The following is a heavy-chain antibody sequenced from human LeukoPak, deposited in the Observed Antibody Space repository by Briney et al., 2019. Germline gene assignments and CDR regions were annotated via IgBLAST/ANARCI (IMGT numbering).Heavy chain of an antibody. J-gene: IGHJ4*02. D-gene: IGHD1-26*01. CDR1: GGSISSSSYY. V-gene: IGHV4-39*01. CDR3: ARLDLWEVGY. CDR2: IYYSGST. Sequence: PSETLSLTCTVSGGSISSSSYYCGSIRQPPGKGLEWIGSIYYSGSTYYNPSLKSRVTISVDTSKNQFSLKLSSVTAADTAVYYCARLDLWEVGYWGQGTLVTVSS.